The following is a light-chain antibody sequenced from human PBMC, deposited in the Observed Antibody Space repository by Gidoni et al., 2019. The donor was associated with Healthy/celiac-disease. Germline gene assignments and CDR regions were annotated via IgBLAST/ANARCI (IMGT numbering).Light chain of an antibody. CDR3: QQYDNLPMYT. CDR2: DAS. CDR1: QGITNY. V-gene: IGKV1-33*01. Sequence: IQMTQSPSSLSASVGDRVTITCQASQGITNYLNWYQQKPGKAPKLLIYDASNMETGVPSRFRGSGSGTDYTVTRSSLQAEDIATYYCQQYDNLPMYTFGQXTKLEIK. J-gene: IGKJ2*01.